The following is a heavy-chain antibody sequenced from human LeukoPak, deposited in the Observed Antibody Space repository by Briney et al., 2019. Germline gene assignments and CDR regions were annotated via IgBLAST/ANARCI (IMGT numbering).Heavy chain of an antibody. D-gene: IGHD3-16*02. CDR2: ISSSSNYI. V-gene: IGHV3-21*01. CDR3: ARFTFGGVIPRRGYYFDY. Sequence: GSLRLSCAASGFTFSSYSMNWVRQAPGKGLEWVSSISSSSNYIYYADSVKGRFTISRDNAKNSLYLQMNSLRAEDTAVYYCARFTFGGVIPRRGYYFDYWGQGTLVTVSS. J-gene: IGHJ4*02. CDR1: GFTFSSYS.